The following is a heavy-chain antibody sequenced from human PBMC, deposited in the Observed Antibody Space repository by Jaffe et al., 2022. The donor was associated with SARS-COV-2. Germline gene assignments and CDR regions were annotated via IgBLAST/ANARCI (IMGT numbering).Heavy chain of an antibody. CDR1: GFTFSRYA. D-gene: IGHD1-1*01. J-gene: IGHJ4*02. V-gene: IGHV3-23*01. CDR3: AKGTFGIGQLNDFDY. CDR2: ISDNGGNT. Sequence: EVQLLESGGGLVQPGGSLRLSCAASGFTFSRYAMSWVRQTPGKGLEWVSAISDNGGNTYYADSVKGRFIISRDNSKSTLFLQMNSLRAEDTALFYCAKGTFGIGQLNDFDYWGQGTLVTVSS.